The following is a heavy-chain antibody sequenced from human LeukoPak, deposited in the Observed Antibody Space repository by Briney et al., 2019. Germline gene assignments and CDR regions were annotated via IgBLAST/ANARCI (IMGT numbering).Heavy chain of an antibody. J-gene: IGHJ5*02. CDR3: ARASSSYFWNNWFDP. V-gene: IGHV1-69*13. CDR1: GGTFSSYA. D-gene: IGHD3-22*01. CDR2: VIPIFGTA. Sequence: SVKVSCKASGGTFSSYAISWVRQAPGQGLEWMGGVIPIFGTANYAQKFQGRVTITADESTSTAYMELSSLRSEDTAVYYCARASSSYFWNNWFDPWGQGTLVTVSS.